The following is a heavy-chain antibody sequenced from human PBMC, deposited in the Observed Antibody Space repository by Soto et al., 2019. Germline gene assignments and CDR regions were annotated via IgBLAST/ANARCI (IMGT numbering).Heavy chain of an antibody. CDR2: IYHSGST. CDR3: ARRYGVYFDY. D-gene: IGHD4-17*01. J-gene: IGHJ4*02. Sequence: SQTLSLTCAVSGGSISSGGYSWSWIRQPPGKGLEWIGYIYHSGSTYYNPSLKSRVTISVDRSKNQFSLKLSSVTAADTAVYYCARRYGVYFDYWGQGTLVTVSS. CDR1: GGSISSGGYS. V-gene: IGHV4-30-2*01.